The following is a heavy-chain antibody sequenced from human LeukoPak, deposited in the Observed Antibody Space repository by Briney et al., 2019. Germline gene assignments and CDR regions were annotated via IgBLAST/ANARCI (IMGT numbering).Heavy chain of an antibody. CDR3: ALANYDILTGYSNWFDP. V-gene: IGHV4-39*01. CDR1: GGSFERSSYF. J-gene: IGHJ5*02. CDR2: IYHSGST. D-gene: IGHD3-9*01. Sequence: PSETLSLTCTVSGGSFERSSYFWGWIRQPPGKGLEWIGAIYHSGSTYYNPSLKSRVTISVDTSKNQFSLKLSSVTAADTAVYYCALANYDILTGYSNWFDPWGQGTLVTVSS.